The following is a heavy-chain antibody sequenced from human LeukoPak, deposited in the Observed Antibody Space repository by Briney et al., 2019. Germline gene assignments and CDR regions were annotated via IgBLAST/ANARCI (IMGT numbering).Heavy chain of an antibody. CDR1: GFTFSSYW. V-gene: IGHV3-74*01. D-gene: IGHD3-9*01. J-gene: IGHJ3*02. Sequence: GSLRLSCAASGFTFSSYWMHWVRQAPGKGLVWVSRIDSDGSTTNYADSVKGRFSISRFNAKETLYLQMNSLRVEVTAVYYCARGTDDIDIWGQGTLVTVSS. CDR2: IDSDGSTT. CDR3: ARGTDDIDI.